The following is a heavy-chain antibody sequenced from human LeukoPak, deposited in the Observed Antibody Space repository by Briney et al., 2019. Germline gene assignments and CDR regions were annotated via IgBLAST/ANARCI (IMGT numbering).Heavy chain of an antibody. J-gene: IGHJ5*02. CDR1: GASISSGGYF. Sequence: PSQTLSLTCTVSGASISSGGYFWSWIRQPAGKGVEWIGRIETSGSTSYNPSLKSRVTISVDTSKNQFSLKLRSVTAADTAVYYCARALCINGICEWFDPWGQGTLVTVSS. D-gene: IGHD2-8*01. CDR3: ARALCINGICEWFDP. CDR2: IETSGST. V-gene: IGHV4-61*02.